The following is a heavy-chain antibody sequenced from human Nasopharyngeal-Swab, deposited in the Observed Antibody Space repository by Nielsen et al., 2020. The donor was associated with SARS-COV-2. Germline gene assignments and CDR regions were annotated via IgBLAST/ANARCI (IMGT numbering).Heavy chain of an antibody. Sequence: ASVQVSCKASGYTFTSYYMHWVRQAPGQGLEWMGIINPSGGSTSYAQKFQGRVTMTRDTSTSTVYMELSSLRAEDTAVYYCARDLGGYVGYWGQGTLVTVSS. D-gene: IGHD5-12*01. V-gene: IGHV1-46*01. CDR1: GYTFTSYY. CDR3: ARDLGGYVGY. CDR2: INPSGGST. J-gene: IGHJ4*02.